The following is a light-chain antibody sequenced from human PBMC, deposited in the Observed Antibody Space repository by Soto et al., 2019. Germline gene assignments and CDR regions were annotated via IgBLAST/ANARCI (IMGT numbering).Light chain of an antibody. V-gene: IGKV3-11*01. CDR3: QQRSNWPPEGT. CDR1: QSVSSY. Sequence: EIVLTQSPATLSLSPWERATLSCMAIQSVSSYLAWYQQKPGQAPRLLIYDASNRATGIPARFSGSGSGTDFTLTISSLEPEDFAVYYCQQRSNWPPEGTFGQGTKVDIK. J-gene: IGKJ1*01. CDR2: DAS.